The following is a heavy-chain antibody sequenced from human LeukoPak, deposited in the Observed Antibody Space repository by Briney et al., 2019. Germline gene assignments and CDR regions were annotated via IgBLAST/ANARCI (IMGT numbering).Heavy chain of an antibody. CDR3: VKGARGIMIEVVTGLFDY. D-gene: IGHD3-22*01. CDR2: ISGSGGST. Sequence: GGSLRLSCAASGFTFSNYWMSWVRQAPGKGLEWVSAISGSGGSTYYADSVKGRFTISRDNSKNTLYLQMNSLRAEDTAVYYCVKGARGIMIEVVTGLFDYWGQGTLVTVSS. J-gene: IGHJ4*02. CDR1: GFTFSNYW. V-gene: IGHV3-23*01.